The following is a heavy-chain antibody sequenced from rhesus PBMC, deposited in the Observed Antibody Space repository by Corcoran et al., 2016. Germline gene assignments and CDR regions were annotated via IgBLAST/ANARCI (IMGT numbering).Heavy chain of an antibody. J-gene: IGHJ4*01. Sequence: QVQLQESGPGLVKPSETLSLTSAVPGYSISSDYYWNWVRQTPGKGLEWMGYITHSGTTIYNPSLQSRVTISRDTSKNQFSLNLSSVTAVDTAIYYCACLTVPNYWGQGVLVTVSS. CDR2: ITHSGTT. CDR1: GYSISSDYY. V-gene: IGHV4-122*02. D-gene: IGHD7-45*01. CDR3: ACLTVPNY.